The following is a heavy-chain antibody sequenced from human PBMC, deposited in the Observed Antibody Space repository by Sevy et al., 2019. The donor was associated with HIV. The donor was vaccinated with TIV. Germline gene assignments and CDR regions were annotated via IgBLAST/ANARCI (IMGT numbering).Heavy chain of an antibody. V-gene: IGHV4-59*08. CDR1: GGSITSLY. CDR3: AGENAWGRGYS. Sequence: SQTLSLTCTVSGGSITSLYWNWIRQPPGKGLEWIANIYYNGHINYKPSLKSRVTLSPHTSKNQFSLRLSSVTAADTAMYYCAGENAWGRGYSWGQGTLVTVSS. J-gene: IGHJ4*02. D-gene: IGHD1-26*01. CDR2: IYYNGHI.